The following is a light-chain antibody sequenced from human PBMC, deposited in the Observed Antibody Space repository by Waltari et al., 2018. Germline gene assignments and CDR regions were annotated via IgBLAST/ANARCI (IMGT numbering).Light chain of an antibody. Sequence: DIQMTQSPSALSASVGDRVTVTCRASQGISKELSWYQQKPGKAPRLLIYAASSLQTGVSSRFSGSGSGTDFTLTVSSLHPEDVATYYCQQDYTTPYSFGQGTKVEIK. CDR2: AAS. CDR3: QQDYTTPYS. CDR1: QGISKE. V-gene: IGKV1-27*01. J-gene: IGKJ2*03.